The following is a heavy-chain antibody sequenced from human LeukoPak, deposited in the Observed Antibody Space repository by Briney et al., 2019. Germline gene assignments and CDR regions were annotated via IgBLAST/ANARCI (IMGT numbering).Heavy chain of an antibody. CDR2: IYYSGST. Sequence: SETLSLTCTVSGGSISSHYWSWIRQPPGKGLGGIGYIYYSGSTNYNPSLKSRVTISVDTSKNQFSLKLSSVTAADTAVYYCARRLLEWDDWFDPWGQGTLVTVSS. D-gene: IGHD3-3*01. V-gene: IGHV4-59*11. CDR1: GGSISSHY. J-gene: IGHJ5*02. CDR3: ARRLLEWDDWFDP.